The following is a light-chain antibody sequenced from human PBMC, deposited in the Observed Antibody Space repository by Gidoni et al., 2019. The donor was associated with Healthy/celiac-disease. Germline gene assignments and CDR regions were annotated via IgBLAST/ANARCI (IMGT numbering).Light chain of an antibody. J-gene: IGKJ1*01. CDR1: QSVSSN. Sequence: EIVMTQSPATLSVSPGESATLSGRASQSVSSNLAWYQQKPGQAPRLLIYGASTRATGIPARFSGSGSGTEFTLTISSLQSEDFAVYYWQQYNNWLRTFGQGTKVEIK. CDR3: QQYNNWLRT. CDR2: GAS. V-gene: IGKV3-15*01.